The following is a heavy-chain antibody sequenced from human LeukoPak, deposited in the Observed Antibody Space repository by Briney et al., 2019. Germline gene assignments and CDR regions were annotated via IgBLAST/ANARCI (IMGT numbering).Heavy chain of an antibody. D-gene: IGHD6-19*01. CDR2: ISSSGSTV. Sequence: PGGSLRLSCAASGFTFSDYYMNWIRQVPGRGLEWVSYISSSGSTVSYADSVKGRFTISRDNAKNSLYLQMNSLRAEDTAVYYCARWTVAGPRWFDPWGQGTLDTVSP. CDR1: GFTFSDYY. V-gene: IGHV3-11*01. J-gene: IGHJ5*02. CDR3: ARWTVAGPRWFDP.